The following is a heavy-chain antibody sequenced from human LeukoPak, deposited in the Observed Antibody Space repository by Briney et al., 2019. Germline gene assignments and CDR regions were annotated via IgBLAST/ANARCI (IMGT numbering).Heavy chain of an antibody. CDR1: GVSISSGGYY. CDR3: ARDGTTVTAALDY. V-gene: IGHV4-31*03. Sequence: SQTLSLTCTVSGVSISSGGYYWSWIRQHPGKGLEWIGYIYYSGGTYYNPSLKSRVTISVDTSKNQFSLKLSSVTAADTAVYYCARDGTTVTAALDYWGQGTLVTVSS. J-gene: IGHJ4*02. CDR2: IYYSGGT. D-gene: IGHD4-17*01.